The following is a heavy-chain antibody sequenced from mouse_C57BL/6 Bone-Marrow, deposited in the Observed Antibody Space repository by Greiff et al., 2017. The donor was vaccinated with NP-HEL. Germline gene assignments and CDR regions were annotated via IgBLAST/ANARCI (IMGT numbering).Heavy chain of an antibody. D-gene: IGHD3-3*01. CDR2: INPSSGYT. Sequence: VQLQQSGAELARPGASVKMSCKASGYTFTSYTMHWVKQRPGQGLEWIGYINPSSGYTKYNQKFKDKATLTADKSSSTAYMQLSSLTSEDSAVYYCARGGSRGCDRGYAMDYWGQGTSVTVSS. J-gene: IGHJ4*01. CDR3: ARGGSRGCDRGYAMDY. V-gene: IGHV1-4*01. CDR1: GYTFTSYT.